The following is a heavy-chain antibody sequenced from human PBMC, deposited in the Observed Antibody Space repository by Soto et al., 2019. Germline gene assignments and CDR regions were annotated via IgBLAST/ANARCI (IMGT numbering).Heavy chain of an antibody. CDR1: GFTVSSNY. D-gene: IGHD3-3*01. J-gene: IGHJ5*02. CDR2: IYSGGST. CDR3: ARTSYDFWSGFLWFDP. V-gene: IGHV3-53*01. Sequence: GGSLRLSCAASGFTVSSNYMSWVRQAPGKGLEWVSVIYSGGSTYYADSVKGRFTISRDNSKNTLYLQMNSLRAEDTAAYYCARTSYDFWSGFLWFDPWGQGTLVTVSS.